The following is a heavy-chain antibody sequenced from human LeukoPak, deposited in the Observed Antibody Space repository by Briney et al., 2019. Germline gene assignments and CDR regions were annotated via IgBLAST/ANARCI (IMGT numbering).Heavy chain of an antibody. J-gene: IGHJ4*02. Sequence: GGSLRLSCAASGFTFSSYGMHWVRQVPGKGLEWVAVIWYDGSKKNYGDSVKGRFTISRDNSKNTLYLQMNSLRAEDTAVYYCARVVGSGRYFRHNTRGYYFDYWGQGTVLTVSS. V-gene: IGHV3-33*01. D-gene: IGHD3-10*01. CDR1: GFTFSSYG. CDR3: ARVVGSGRYFRHNTRGYYFDY. CDR2: IWYDGSKK.